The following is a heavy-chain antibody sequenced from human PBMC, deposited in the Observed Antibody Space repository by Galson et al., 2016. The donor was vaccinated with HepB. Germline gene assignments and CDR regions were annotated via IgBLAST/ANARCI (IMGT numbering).Heavy chain of an antibody. V-gene: IGHV3-23*01. D-gene: IGHD6-13*01. CDR2: IGSSGSST. Sequence: SLRLSCAASGFTFTNYAMSWVRQAPGKGLEWVSTIGSSGSSTYYADSVKARFTISRDNSKNTLFLQMNSLRAEDTAIYYCAKYSLAAGRRKDCWGQGTLVTVSS. CDR3: AKYSLAAGRRKDC. J-gene: IGHJ4*02. CDR1: GFTFTNYA.